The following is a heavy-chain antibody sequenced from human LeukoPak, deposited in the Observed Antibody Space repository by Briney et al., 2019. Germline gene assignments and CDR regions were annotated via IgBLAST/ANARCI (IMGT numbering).Heavy chain of an antibody. CDR2: INPNSGGT. V-gene: IGHV1-2*02. Sequence: AAVKVSCKSSGYTFTGYYMHWVRQAPEQGLEWMGWINPNSGGTNYAQKFQGRVTMTRDTSISTAYMELSRLRSDDTAVYYCARVKEYSSGWYRYAFDIWGQGTMVTVSS. D-gene: IGHD6-19*01. CDR1: GYTFTGYY. J-gene: IGHJ3*02. CDR3: ARVKEYSSGWYRYAFDI.